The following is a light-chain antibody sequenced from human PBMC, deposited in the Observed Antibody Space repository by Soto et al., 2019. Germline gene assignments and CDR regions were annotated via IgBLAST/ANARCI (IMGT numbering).Light chain of an antibody. CDR1: SSDVGGYNY. V-gene: IGLV2-14*01. CDR2: EVN. CDR3: SSSTTSSTLV. Sequence: QSVLTQPASVSGSPAQSITISCTGTSSDVGGYNYVSWYQQRPGKAPKLMIYEVNNRPSGISNRFSGSKSGNTASPTISGLQAEDEADYYCSSSTTSSTLVFGTGTKVTVL. J-gene: IGLJ1*01.